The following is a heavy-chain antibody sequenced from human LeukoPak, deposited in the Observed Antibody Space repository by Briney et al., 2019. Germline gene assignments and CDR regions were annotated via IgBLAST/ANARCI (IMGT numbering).Heavy chain of an antibody. CDR3: ARHVPWKRAFDI. D-gene: IGHD3-10*02. CDR2: INHSGST. J-gene: IGHJ3*02. V-gene: IGHV4-34*01. CDR1: GGSFSGYY. Sequence: PSETLSLTCAVYGGSFSGYYWSWIRQPPGKGLEWIGEINHSGSTNYNPSLKGRVTISVDTSKNQFSLKLSSVTAADTAVYYCARHVPWKRAFDIWGQGTMVTVSS.